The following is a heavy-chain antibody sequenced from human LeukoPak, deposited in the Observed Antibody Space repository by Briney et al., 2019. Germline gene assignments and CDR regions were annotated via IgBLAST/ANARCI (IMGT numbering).Heavy chain of an antibody. Sequence: GGSLRLSCAASGFTFSNYWMTWVREAPGKGLEWVANINRDGSERYYVDSVKGRFTISRDDAKSSLYLQMNSLRAEDTAVYYCARRNAMDVWGQGTTVIVFS. CDR1: GFTFSNYW. CDR3: ARRNAMDV. J-gene: IGHJ6*02. V-gene: IGHV3-7*03. CDR2: INRDGSER.